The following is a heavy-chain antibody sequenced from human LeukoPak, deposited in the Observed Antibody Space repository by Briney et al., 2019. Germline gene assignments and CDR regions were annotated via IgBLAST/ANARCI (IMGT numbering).Heavy chain of an antibody. Sequence: SVKVSCKASGGTFSSYAISWVRQAPGQGLEWMGGIIPIFGTANYAQKFQGRVTITADESTSTAYMELSSLRSEDTAVYYCARDLREQQLVPPLDYYYYYGMDVWGQGTTVTVSS. CDR1: GGTFSSYA. V-gene: IGHV1-69*13. J-gene: IGHJ6*02. CDR3: ARDLREQQLVPPLDYYYYYGMDV. CDR2: IIPIFGTA. D-gene: IGHD6-13*01.